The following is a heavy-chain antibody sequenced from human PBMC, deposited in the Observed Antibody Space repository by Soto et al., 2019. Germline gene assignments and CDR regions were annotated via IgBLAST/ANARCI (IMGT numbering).Heavy chain of an antibody. CDR3: AGGSSKSWFDP. CDR1: GGSLSGHY. Sequence: SETLSLTCAVYGGSLSGHYWTWLRQAAGKGLEWIGESNHSGGTNYNSSLKSRVTISLDTSKNQFSLILLSVTAADTAMYYCAGGSSKSWFDPWGQGNLVTVSS. J-gene: IGHJ5*02. D-gene: IGHD6-6*01. V-gene: IGHV4-34*01. CDR2: SNHSGGT.